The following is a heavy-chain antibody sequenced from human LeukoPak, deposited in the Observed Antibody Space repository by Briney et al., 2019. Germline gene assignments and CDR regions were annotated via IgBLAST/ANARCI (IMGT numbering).Heavy chain of an antibody. Sequence: SETLSLTCTVSGGSVSSGSYYWSWIRQPPGKGLEWIGYIYYSGSTNYNPSLKSRVTISVDTSKNQFSLTLSSVTAADTAVYYCARKVAATPFDYWGQGTLVTVSS. D-gene: IGHD2-15*01. J-gene: IGHJ4*02. CDR1: GGSVSSGSYY. V-gene: IGHV4-61*01. CDR2: IYYSGST. CDR3: ARKVAATPFDY.